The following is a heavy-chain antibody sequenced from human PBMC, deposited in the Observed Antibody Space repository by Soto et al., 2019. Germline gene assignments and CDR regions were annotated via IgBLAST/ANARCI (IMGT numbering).Heavy chain of an antibody. CDR3: XXXEARGYSGYEGYYFDY. V-gene: IGHV3-11*06. D-gene: IGHD5-12*01. CDR2: ISISSTYT. J-gene: IGHJ4*02. Sequence: GGSLRLSCAASGFTFSDYYMTWVRQAPGKGLEWVSHISISSTYTNYADSVKGRFTISRENAKNSVYLQMNXLXXXDXXXYXXXXXEARGYSGYEGYYFDYWGQGTLVTV. CDR1: GFTFSDYY.